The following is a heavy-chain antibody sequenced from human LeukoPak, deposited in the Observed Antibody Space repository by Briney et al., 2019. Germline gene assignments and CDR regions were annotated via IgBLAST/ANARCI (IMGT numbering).Heavy chain of an antibody. V-gene: IGHV3-21*01. CDR1: GFTFSNYA. CDR2: ISSSSSYI. J-gene: IGHJ4*02. CDR3: ARQRGGSYYWYFDY. D-gene: IGHD1-26*01. Sequence: GGSLRLSCAASGFTFSNYAMSWVRQAPGKGLEWVSSISSSSSYIYYADSVKGRFTISRDNARNSLYLQMNSLRAEDTAVYYCARQRGGSYYWYFDYWGQGTLVTVSA.